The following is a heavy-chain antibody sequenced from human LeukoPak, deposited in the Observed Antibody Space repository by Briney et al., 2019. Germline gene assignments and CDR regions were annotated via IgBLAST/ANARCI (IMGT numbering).Heavy chain of an antibody. CDR2: IYPGDSDT. CDR1: GYSFTTYW. CDR3: ARTGYSSGWYGGFDN. J-gene: IGHJ4*02. Sequence: GESLKISCKASGYSFTTYWIGWVRQTPGKGLEWMGIIYPGDSDTRYSPSFQGQVTISADKSISTAYLQWSRLKASDIAMYYCARTGYSSGWYGGFDNWGQGTLVTVSS. V-gene: IGHV5-51*01. D-gene: IGHD6-19*01.